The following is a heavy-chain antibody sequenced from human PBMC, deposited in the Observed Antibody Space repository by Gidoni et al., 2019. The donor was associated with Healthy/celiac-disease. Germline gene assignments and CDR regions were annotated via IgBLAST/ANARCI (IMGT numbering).Heavy chain of an antibody. CDR2: ISYDGSNK. Sequence: QVQLVASGGGVVQPGRSLRLSCAASGLTFSSYAMHWVRQAPGKGLEWVAVISYDGSNKYYADSVKGRFTISRDNSKNTLYLQMNSLRAEDTAVYYCARGRIAVAGVFGYWGQGTLVTVSS. V-gene: IGHV3-30*04. J-gene: IGHJ4*02. D-gene: IGHD6-19*01. CDR1: GLTFSSYA. CDR3: ARGRIAVAGVFGY.